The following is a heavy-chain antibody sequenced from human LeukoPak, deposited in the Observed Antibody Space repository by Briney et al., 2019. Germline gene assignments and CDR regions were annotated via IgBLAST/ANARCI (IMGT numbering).Heavy chain of an antibody. Sequence: GGSLRLSCAASGFTVSSNYMSWVRQAPGKGLEWVSAIYTGGSTYYADSVKGRFTISRDNSKDTLYLQMNNLRAEDTAVYYCARGLYYYDASGYYYYWGQGTLVTVSS. J-gene: IGHJ4*02. CDR2: IYTGGST. V-gene: IGHV3-53*01. D-gene: IGHD3-22*01. CDR1: GFTVSSNY. CDR3: ARGLYYYDASGYYYY.